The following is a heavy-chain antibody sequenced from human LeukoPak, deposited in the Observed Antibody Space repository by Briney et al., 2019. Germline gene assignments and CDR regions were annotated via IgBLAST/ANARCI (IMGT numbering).Heavy chain of an antibody. D-gene: IGHD3-22*01. Sequence: SETLSLTCAVYGGSFSGYYWSWIRQPPGKGLEWIGEINHSGSTNYNPSLKSRVTISVDTSKNQFSLKLGSVTAADTAVYYCATYYYDSSGYSFFDYWGQGTLVTVSS. CDR2: INHSGST. J-gene: IGHJ4*02. CDR3: ATYYYDSSGYSFFDY. CDR1: GGSFSGYY. V-gene: IGHV4-34*01.